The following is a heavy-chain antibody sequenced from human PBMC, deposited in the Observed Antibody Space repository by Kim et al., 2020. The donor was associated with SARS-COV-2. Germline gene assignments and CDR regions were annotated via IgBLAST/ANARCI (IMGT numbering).Heavy chain of an antibody. CDR2: IHQDGSDK. D-gene: IGHD2-8*01. V-gene: IGHV3-7*03. CDR1: GFTFSRYW. J-gene: IGHJ4*02. Sequence: GGSLRLSCAASGFTFSRYWMHWVRQAPGKGLEWVANIHQDGSDKFYVDSVKGRFTISRDSAKNSLYLQMNNLRAEDTAVYYCARTNGYNDNWGQGILVTVSS. CDR3: ARTNGYNDN.